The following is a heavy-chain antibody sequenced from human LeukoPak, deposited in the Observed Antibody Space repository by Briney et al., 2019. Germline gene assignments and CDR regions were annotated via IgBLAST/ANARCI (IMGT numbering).Heavy chain of an antibody. CDR1: GFTFSKYG. CDR3: AKAYGYCTTTSCSHEEFDY. CDR2: ISYDGSNK. J-gene: IGHJ4*02. V-gene: IGHV3-30*18. Sequence: QTGGSLRLSCAASGFTFSKYGMHWVRQAPAKGLEWVAVISYDGSNKYYADSVKGRFAISRDNSKNTLYLQMNSLRAEDTAVYYCAKAYGYCTTTSCSHEEFDYWGQGTLVTVSS. D-gene: IGHD2-2*01.